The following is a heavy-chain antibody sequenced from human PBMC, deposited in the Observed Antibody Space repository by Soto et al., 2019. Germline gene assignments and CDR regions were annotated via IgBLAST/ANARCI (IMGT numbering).Heavy chain of an antibody. Sequence: QVQLQESGPGLVKPSGTLSLTCAVSGGSISSSNWWSWVRQHPGKGLEWIGEIYHSGSTNYNPSLKSRVTISLDKSKKQFSLKLSSVTAADTAVYYCARDPGDGDYEGYYYYGMDVWGQGTTVTVSS. D-gene: IGHD4-17*01. CDR2: IYHSGST. CDR3: ARDPGDGDYEGYYYYGMDV. J-gene: IGHJ6*02. V-gene: IGHV4-4*02. CDR1: GGSISSSNW.